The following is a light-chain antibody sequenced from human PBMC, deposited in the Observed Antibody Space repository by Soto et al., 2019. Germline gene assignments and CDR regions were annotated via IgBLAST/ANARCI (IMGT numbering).Light chain of an antibody. CDR3: AAWDDSLHGVV. Sequence: QSVLTQPPSASRTPGQRVTISCSGSSSNIGSNTVNWYQQLPGTAPKLLIYSNNQRPSGVPDRFSGSKSGTSASLAISGLQSEDEADYYCAAWDDSLHGVVFGGGTKLTVL. J-gene: IGLJ2*01. V-gene: IGLV1-44*01. CDR1: SSNIGSNT. CDR2: SNN.